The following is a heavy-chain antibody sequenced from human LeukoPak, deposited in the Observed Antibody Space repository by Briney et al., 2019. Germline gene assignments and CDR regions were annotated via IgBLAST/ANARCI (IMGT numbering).Heavy chain of an antibody. D-gene: IGHD6-19*01. CDR1: GYTFTGYY. CDR3: GRGADSSGISDFDY. V-gene: IGHV1-2*06. Sequence: ASVKVSCKASGYTFTGYYMHWVRQAPGQGLEWMGRINPNSGGTNYAQKFQGRVTMTRDTSISTAYMELSRLRSDDTAVYYCGRGADSSGISDFDYWGQGTLVTVSS. CDR2: INPNSGGT. J-gene: IGHJ4*02.